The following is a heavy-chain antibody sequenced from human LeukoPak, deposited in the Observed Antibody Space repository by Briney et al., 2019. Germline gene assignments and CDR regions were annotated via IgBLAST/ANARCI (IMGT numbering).Heavy chain of an antibody. J-gene: IGHJ6*03. CDR3: AKEVYSQGFVGIMDV. Sequence: GGSLRLSCAASGFTFNSYGMHWVRQAPGKGLEWLAFLRYDASTEYYADSVKGRFTISRDNSRNTVSLQMHSLRPEDTAVYFCAKEVYSQGFVGIMDVWGKGTAVTVSS. CDR1: GFTFNSYG. V-gene: IGHV3-30*02. CDR2: LRYDASTE. D-gene: IGHD5-18*01.